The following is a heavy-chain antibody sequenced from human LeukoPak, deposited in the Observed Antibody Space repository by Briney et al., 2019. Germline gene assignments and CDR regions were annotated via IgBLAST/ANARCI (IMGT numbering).Heavy chain of an antibody. CDR1: GGSFSGYY. CDR3: AIGKRGYSSSWYDY. J-gene: IGHJ4*01. Sequence: SETLSLTCAVYGGSFSGYYWSWIRQPPGKGLEWIGEINHSGSTNYNPSLKSRVTISVDTSKSQFHLKLSSVTAADTAVYYCAIGKRGYSSSWYDYLGQGTLVTVSS. V-gene: IGHV4-34*01. D-gene: IGHD6-13*01. CDR2: INHSGST.